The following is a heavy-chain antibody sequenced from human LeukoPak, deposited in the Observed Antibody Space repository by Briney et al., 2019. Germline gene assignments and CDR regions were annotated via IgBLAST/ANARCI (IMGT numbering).Heavy chain of an antibody. CDR3: ATDLAYYYYIDV. Sequence: GGSLRLSCAASGFTVSSNYMSWVRQAPGKGVEWVSVIYSGGSTYYADSVKGRFTISRDNSKNTLYLQMNSLRAEDTAVYYCATDLAYYYYIDVWGKGTTVTVPS. CDR1: GFTVSSNY. J-gene: IGHJ6*03. V-gene: IGHV3-53*01. CDR2: IYSGGST.